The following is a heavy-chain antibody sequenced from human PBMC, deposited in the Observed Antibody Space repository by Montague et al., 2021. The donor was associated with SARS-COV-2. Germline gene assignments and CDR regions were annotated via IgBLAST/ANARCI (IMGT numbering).Heavy chain of an antibody. CDR3: ARGGGYYNYGLDV. J-gene: IGHJ6*02. CDR2: IYYGGST. V-gene: IGHV4-59*01. D-gene: IGHD3-22*01. CDR1: GRSISNYY. Sequence: SETLSLTCTLSGRSISNYYWSWIRQPPGRGLEWIGYIYYGGSTDYGPSLKSRVTISLDTSKNQFSLKVTSVTAADTAVYYCARGGGYYNYGLDVWGPGTTVTVSS.